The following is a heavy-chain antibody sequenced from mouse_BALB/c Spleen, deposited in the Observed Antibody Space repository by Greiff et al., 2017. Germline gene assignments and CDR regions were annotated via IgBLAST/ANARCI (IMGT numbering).Heavy chain of an antibody. CDR1: GYSITSDYA. CDR2: ISYSGST. CDR3: AGYYYGSRETWFAY. V-gene: IGHV3-2*02. J-gene: IGHJ3*01. D-gene: IGHD1-1*01. Sequence: EVQLQQSGPGLVKPSQSLSLTCTVTGYSITSDYAWNWIRQFPGNKLEWMGYISYSGSTRYNPSLKSRISITRDTSKNQFFLQLNSVTTEDTATYYCAGYYYGSRETWFAYWGQGTLVTVSA.